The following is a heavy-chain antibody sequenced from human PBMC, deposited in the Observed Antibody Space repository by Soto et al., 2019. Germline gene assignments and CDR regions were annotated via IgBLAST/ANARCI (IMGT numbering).Heavy chain of an antibody. V-gene: IGHV3-74*01. CDR1: GFTFSNDW. D-gene: IGHD3-9*01. CDR2: INADGGST. Sequence: GGSLRLSCAASGFTFSNDWMHWVRQAPGKGLEWVSRINADGGSTHYTDSVRGRFTISRDNAKNTLFLQLNSLRVEDTAIYYCIKVLTRGVGVPRFYFDSWGQGTLVTVSS. CDR3: IKVLTRGVGVPRFYFDS. J-gene: IGHJ4*02.